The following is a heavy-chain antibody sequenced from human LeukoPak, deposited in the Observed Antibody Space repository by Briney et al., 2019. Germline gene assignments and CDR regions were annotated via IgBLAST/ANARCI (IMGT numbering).Heavy chain of an antibody. CDR1: GGSFSGYY. CDR3: ARGSEDIVATIDFDY. CDR2: INHSGST. V-gene: IGHV4-34*01. D-gene: IGHD5-12*01. Sequence: KPSETLSLTCAVYGGSFSGYYWSWIRQPPGKGLEWIGEINHSGSTNYNPSLKSRVTISVDTSKNQFSLKLSSVTAADTAVYYCARGSEDIVATIDFDYWGQGTLVTVSS. J-gene: IGHJ4*02.